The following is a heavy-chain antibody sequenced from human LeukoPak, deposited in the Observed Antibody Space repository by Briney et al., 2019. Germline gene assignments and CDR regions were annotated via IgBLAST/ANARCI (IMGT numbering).Heavy chain of an antibody. CDR1: GFTFSSYA. Sequence: GGSLRLSCAASGFTFSSYAMHWVRQAPGKGLEWVAVISYDGSNKYYADSVKGRFTISRDNPKNTLYLQMNSLRAEDTAVYYCARGVGANNWFDPWGQGTLVTVSS. CDR3: ARGVGANNWFDP. CDR2: ISYDGSNK. V-gene: IGHV3-30-3*01. J-gene: IGHJ5*02. D-gene: IGHD1-26*01.